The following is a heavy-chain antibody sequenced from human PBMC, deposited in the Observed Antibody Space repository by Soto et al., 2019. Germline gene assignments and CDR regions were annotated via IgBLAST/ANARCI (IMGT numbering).Heavy chain of an antibody. J-gene: IGHJ4*02. CDR1: GYTFTSYA. CDR3: ARAWVVVTAPDY. D-gene: IGHD2-21*02. Sequence: GASVKVSCKASGYTFTSYAMHWVRQAPGQRLEWMGWINAGNGNTKYSQRFQGRVTIIRDTSASTAYMELSSLRSEDTAVYYCARAWVVVTAPDYWGQGTLVTVSS. V-gene: IGHV1-3*01. CDR2: INAGNGNT.